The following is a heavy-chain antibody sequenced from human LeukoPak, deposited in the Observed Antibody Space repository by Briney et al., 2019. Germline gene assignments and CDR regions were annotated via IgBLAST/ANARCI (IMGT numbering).Heavy chain of an antibody. Sequence: GGSLRLSCAASGFTFSSYGMHWVRQAPGKGLEWVSAISGSGGSTYYADSVKGRFTISRDNSKNTLYLQMNSLRAEDTAVYYCAKSGGYSADAFDIWGQGTMVTVSS. J-gene: IGHJ3*02. D-gene: IGHD5-18*01. V-gene: IGHV3-23*01. CDR2: ISGSGGST. CDR3: AKSGGYSADAFDI. CDR1: GFTFSSYG.